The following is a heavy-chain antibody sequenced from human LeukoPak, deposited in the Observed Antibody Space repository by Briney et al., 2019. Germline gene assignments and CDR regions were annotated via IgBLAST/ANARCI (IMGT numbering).Heavy chain of an antibody. Sequence: ASVKVSCKASGYTFTGYYMHWVRQAPGQGLEWMGWINPNSGGTNYAQKFHGRVTMTRDTSITTVYMELNSLIFGDTAVYYCARDREYGDPGGYFDYWGQGTLVTVSS. CDR1: GYTFTGYY. J-gene: IGHJ4*02. CDR3: ARDREYGDPGGYFDY. D-gene: IGHD4-17*01. CDR2: INPNSGGT. V-gene: IGHV1-2*02.